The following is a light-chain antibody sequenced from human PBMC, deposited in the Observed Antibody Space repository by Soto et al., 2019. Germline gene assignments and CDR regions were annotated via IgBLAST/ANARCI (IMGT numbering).Light chain of an antibody. CDR3: QCYGSSLSGSRDWV. CDR1: SSNIGAGYD. V-gene: IGLV1-40*01. CDR2: GNS. Sequence: QSVLTQPPSVSGAPGQRVTISCTGSSSNIGAGYDVHWYQHLPGTAPKLLIYGNSNRPSGVPDRFSGSKSGTSASLAITGLQAVDEADYYCQCYGSSLSGSRDWVFGGGTKLTVL. J-gene: IGLJ3*02.